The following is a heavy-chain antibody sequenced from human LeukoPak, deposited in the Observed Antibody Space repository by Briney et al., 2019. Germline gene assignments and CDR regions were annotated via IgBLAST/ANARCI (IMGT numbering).Heavy chain of an antibody. Sequence: GSLRLSCAASGFTFSNAWMSWVRQAPGKGLEWVGRIKSKTDGGTTDYAAPVKGRFTISRDDSKNTLYLQMNSLKTGDTAVYYCTTLQGTMVRGVIITHFDYWGQGTLVTVSS. D-gene: IGHD3-10*01. J-gene: IGHJ4*02. CDR2: IKSKTDGGTT. CDR3: TTLQGTMVRGVIITHFDY. V-gene: IGHV3-15*01. CDR1: GFTFSNAW.